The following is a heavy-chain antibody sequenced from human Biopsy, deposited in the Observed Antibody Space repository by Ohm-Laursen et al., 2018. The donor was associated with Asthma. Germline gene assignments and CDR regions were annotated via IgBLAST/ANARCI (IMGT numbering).Heavy chain of an antibody. CDR1: GYTFISYA. D-gene: IGHD3-9*01. CDR3: AREAYDILTGYYGGGGMDV. CDR2: ISAYNGNT. J-gene: IGHJ6*02. V-gene: IGHV1-18*01. Sequence: SVKVSCKAYGYTFISYAIHWVRQAPGQRLEWMGWISAYNGNTNYAQKLQGRVTMTTDTSTSTAYMELRSLRPDDTAVYYCAREAYDILTGYYGGGGMDVWGQGTTVTVSS.